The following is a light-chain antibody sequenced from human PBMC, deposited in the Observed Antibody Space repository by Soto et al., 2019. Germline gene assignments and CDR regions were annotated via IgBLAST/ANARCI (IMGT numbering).Light chain of an antibody. CDR2: GAS. V-gene: IGKV3-15*01. CDR3: QEYNTWPWT. J-gene: IGKJ1*01. CDR1: QSVSSY. Sequence: EIVLTQSPATLSLSPGERATLSCRASQSVSSYLGWYQQKPGQAPRLLIYGASTRATGIPARFTGSGSGTEFILTITSLQSEDSAVYYCQEYNTWPWTFGQGTKVDIK.